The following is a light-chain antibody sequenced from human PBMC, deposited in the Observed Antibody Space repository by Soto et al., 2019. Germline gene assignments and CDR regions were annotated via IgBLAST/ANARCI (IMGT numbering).Light chain of an antibody. CDR3: SSYTSSSTWV. CDR2: EVS. Sequence: QSALTQPASVSGSPGQSITISCTGTSSDVGGYNYVSWYQQHPGKPPKLMIYEVSNRPSGVSNRFSGSKSGNTASLTISGLPAEDEADYYCSSYTSSSTWVFGGGTKLTVL. CDR1: SSDVGGYNY. V-gene: IGLV2-14*01. J-gene: IGLJ3*02.